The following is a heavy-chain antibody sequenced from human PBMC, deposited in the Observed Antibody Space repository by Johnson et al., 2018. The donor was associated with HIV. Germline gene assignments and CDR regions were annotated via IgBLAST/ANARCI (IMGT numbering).Heavy chain of an antibody. CDR1: GFTFSSYW. J-gene: IGHJ3*02. D-gene: IGHD6-25*01. CDR2: IKSKSDGGTT. CDR3: AKSGPDAFDI. Sequence: VQLVESGGGVVRPGGSLRLSCAASGFTFSSYWMSWVRQAPGKGLEWVGRIKSKSDGGTTDYAAPVRGRFTISRDNAKNSLYLQMNSLRAEDTALYYCAKSGPDAFDIWGQGKIVT. V-gene: IGHV3-15*05.